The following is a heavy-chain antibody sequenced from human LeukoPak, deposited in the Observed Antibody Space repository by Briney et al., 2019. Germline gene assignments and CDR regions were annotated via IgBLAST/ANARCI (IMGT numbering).Heavy chain of an antibody. J-gene: IGHJ4*02. CDR1: GYTFTSYD. V-gene: IGHV1-8*03. D-gene: IGHD6-13*01. CDR3: ARDKGAAAPSYYFDY. Sequence: ASVKVSCKASGYTFTSYDINWVRQATGQGLEWMGWMNPNSGNTGYAQKFQGRVTITRNISISTAYMELSSLRSEDTAVYYCARDKGAAAPSYYFDYWGQGTLVTVSS. CDR2: MNPNSGNT.